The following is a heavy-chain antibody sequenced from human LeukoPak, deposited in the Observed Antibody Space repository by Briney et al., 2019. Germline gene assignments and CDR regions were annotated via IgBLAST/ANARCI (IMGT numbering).Heavy chain of an antibody. CDR1: GFIFGNYA. Sequence: GGSLRLSCAASGFIFGNYAMYWVRQAPGKGLEYVSAISSNGRNTYYGGSVKGRFTISRDNSKNTLFLQMGSLRPEDMAVYYCARDPNWGSIDYWGQGTLVTVSS. J-gene: IGHJ4*02. V-gene: IGHV3-64*02. D-gene: IGHD7-27*01. CDR3: ARDPNWGSIDY. CDR2: ISSNGRNT.